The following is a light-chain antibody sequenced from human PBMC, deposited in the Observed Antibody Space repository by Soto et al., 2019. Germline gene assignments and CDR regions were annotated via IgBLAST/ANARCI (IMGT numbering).Light chain of an antibody. Sequence: DIQMTQSPSTLSASVGDRVTITCRASQSISSWLAWYQQKPGKAPKLLIYKASSLESGVPSRFSGSGSGTEFTLTISSLQPDDFATYYXQXXXSYSXTFGQGTKVEIK. CDR1: QSISSW. V-gene: IGKV1-5*03. CDR3: QXXXSYSXT. CDR2: KAS. J-gene: IGKJ1*01.